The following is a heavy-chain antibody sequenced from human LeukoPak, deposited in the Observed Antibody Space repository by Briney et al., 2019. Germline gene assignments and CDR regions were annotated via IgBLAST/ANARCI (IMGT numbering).Heavy chain of an antibody. V-gene: IGHV3-23*01. CDR2: ISGSGGST. J-gene: IGHJ4*02. CDR1: GFTFSSYA. D-gene: IGHD3-22*01. CDR3: ATSPMIVVVIKGDLDY. Sequence: GGSLRLSCAASGFTFSSYAMSWVRQAPGKGLEWVSAISGSGGSTYYADSVKGRFTISRDNSKNTLYLQMNSLRAEDTAVYYCATSPMIVVVIKGDLDYWGQGTLVTVSS.